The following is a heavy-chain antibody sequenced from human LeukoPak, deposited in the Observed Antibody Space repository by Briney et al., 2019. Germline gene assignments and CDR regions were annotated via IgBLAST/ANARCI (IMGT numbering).Heavy chain of an antibody. CDR2: INHSGST. J-gene: IGHJ6*02. CDR1: GGSFSGYY. V-gene: IGHV4-34*09. CDR3: AREDIVYYYYGMDV. Sequence: SETLSLTCAVYGGSFSGYYWSRIRQPPGKGLEWIGEINHSGSTNYNPSLKSRVTISVDTSKNQFSLKLSSVTAADTAVYYCAREDIVYYYYGMDVWGQGTTVTVSS. D-gene: IGHD1-26*01.